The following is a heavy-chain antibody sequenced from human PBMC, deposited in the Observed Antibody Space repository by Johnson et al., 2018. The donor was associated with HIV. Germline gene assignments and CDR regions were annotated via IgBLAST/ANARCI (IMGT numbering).Heavy chain of an antibody. D-gene: IGHD1-26*01. Sequence: VQLVESGGGLVQPGGSLRLSCAASGFTFSSYAMSWVRQAPGKGLEWVSAISGSGGSTYYADSVKGRFTISRDNSKNTLYLQMNSLRAEDTAVYYCAKGLNSGSYFDDAFDLWGQGTMVTVSS. CDR3: AKGLNSGSYFDDAFDL. J-gene: IGHJ3*01. CDR1: GFTFSSYA. CDR2: ISGSGGST. V-gene: IGHV3-23*04.